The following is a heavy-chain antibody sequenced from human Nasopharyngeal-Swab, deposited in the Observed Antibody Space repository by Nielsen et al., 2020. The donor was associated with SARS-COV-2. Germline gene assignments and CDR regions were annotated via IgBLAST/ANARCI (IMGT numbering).Heavy chain of an antibody. CDR3: ARWSGYYYYYGVDV. Sequence: GESLKISCAASGFTFSDYYMSWIRQAPGKGLEWVSYISSSSTIYYADSVKGRFTISRDNAKNSLYLQMNSLRAEDTAVYYCARWSGYYYYYGVDVWGQGTTVTVSS. D-gene: IGHD3-3*01. J-gene: IGHJ6*02. CDR1: GFTFSDYY. CDR2: ISSSSTI. V-gene: IGHV3-69-1*01.